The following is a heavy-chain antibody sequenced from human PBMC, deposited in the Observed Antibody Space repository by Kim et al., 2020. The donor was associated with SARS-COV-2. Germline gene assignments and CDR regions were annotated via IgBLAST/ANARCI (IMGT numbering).Heavy chain of an antibody. V-gene: IGHV4-38-2*01. CDR3: ARQLAGISFNLEV. CDR1: GSSIGIGYY. Sequence: SETLSLNCSVSGSSIGIGYYWAWIRQPPGGGLEWIGSISHSSHTYYNSSLQSRVTLSWDRSKNLVSLMLTSVTAADTAMYFWARQLAGISFNLEVWGRGKMVTVSS. J-gene: IGHJ3*01. CDR2: ISHSSHT. D-gene: IGHD3-16*01.